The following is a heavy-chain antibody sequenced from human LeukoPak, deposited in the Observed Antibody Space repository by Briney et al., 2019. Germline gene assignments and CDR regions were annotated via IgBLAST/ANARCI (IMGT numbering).Heavy chain of an antibody. Sequence: KPSETLSLTCTVSGYSISSGYYWGWIRQPPGKGLEWIGSIYHSGSTYYNPSLKSRVTISVDTSKNQFSLKLSSVTAPDTAVYYCARGTPGYSSSWGWFDPWGQGTLVTVSS. V-gene: IGHV4-38-2*02. J-gene: IGHJ5*02. CDR3: ARGTPGYSSSWGWFDP. CDR2: IYHSGST. D-gene: IGHD6-13*01. CDR1: GYSISSGYY.